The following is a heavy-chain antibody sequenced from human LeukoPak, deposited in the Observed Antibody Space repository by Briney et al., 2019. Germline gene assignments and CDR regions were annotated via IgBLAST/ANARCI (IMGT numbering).Heavy chain of an antibody. CDR2: ISGSGGST. V-gene: IGHV3-23*01. CDR3: AKGGVRGYSYGYLDY. Sequence: PGGSLRLSCAASGFTFSSYAMSWVRQAPGKGLEWVSAISGSGGSTYYADSVKGRFTISRDNSKNTLYLQMNSLRAEDTAVYYCAKGGVRGYSYGYLDYWGQGTLVTVSS. D-gene: IGHD5-18*01. CDR1: GFTFSSYA. J-gene: IGHJ4*02.